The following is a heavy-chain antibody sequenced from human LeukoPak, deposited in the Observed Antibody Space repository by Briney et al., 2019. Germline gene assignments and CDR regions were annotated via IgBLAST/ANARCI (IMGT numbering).Heavy chain of an antibody. Sequence: GASVKVSCKASGYTFTGYYMHWVRQAPGQGLEWMGWINPNSGGTNYAQKFQGWVTMTRDTSISTAYMELSRLRSDDTAVYYCARGRNYYDSGSYYHFDYWGQGTLVTVSS. CDR3: ARGRNYYDSGSYYHFDY. D-gene: IGHD3-10*01. J-gene: IGHJ4*02. V-gene: IGHV1-2*04. CDR1: GYTFTGYY. CDR2: INPNSGGT.